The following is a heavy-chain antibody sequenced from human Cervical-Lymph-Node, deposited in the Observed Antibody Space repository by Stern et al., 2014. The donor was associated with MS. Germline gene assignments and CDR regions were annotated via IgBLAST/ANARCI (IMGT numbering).Heavy chain of an antibody. CDR1: GDSISSDYY. D-gene: IGHD2-21*01. V-gene: IGHV4-30-4*01. Sequence: VQLVESGPGLAKPSQTLSLTCTVSGDSISSDYYWNWIRQPPGKGLEWIGNLYYSGNTYYNPSLKSRLTMSVDTSKNQVSLNLTSVTAADTAVYYCARASRVSYYYYGMDVWGQGTTVTVSS. J-gene: IGHJ6*02. CDR2: LYYSGNT. CDR3: ARASRVSYYYYGMDV.